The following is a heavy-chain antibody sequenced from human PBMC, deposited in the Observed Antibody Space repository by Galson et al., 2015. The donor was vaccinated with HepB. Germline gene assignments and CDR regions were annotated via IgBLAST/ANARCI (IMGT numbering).Heavy chain of an antibody. D-gene: IGHD3-3*01. V-gene: IGHV1-69*04. CDR3: ARDRYYDFWSGYTVPADY. J-gene: IGHJ4*02. Sequence: SVKVSCKASGGTFSSYAISWVRQAPGQGLEWMGRIIPILGIANYAQKFQGRVTITADKSTSTAYMELSSLRSEDTAVYYCARDRYYDFWSGYTVPADYWGQGTLVTVSS. CDR2: IIPILGIA. CDR1: GGTFSSYA.